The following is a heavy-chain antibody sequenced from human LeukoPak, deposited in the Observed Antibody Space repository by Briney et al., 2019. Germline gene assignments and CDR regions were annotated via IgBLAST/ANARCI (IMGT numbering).Heavy chain of an antibody. V-gene: IGHV4-39*01. CDR1: GGSISSSTYY. CDR3: ASPGSGNYYHLDY. D-gene: IGHD1-26*01. CDR2: IYYSGAT. Sequence: SETLSLTCTVSGGSISSSTYYWGWIRQPPGKGLEWVGSIYYSGATYYNPSLKSRVTISIDTSKNQFSLRLSSVTAADTAVYYCASPGSGNYYHLDYWGQGTLVTVSS. J-gene: IGHJ4*02.